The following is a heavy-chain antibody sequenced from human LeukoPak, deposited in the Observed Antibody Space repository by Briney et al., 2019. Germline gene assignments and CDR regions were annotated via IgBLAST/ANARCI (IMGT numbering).Heavy chain of an antibody. V-gene: IGHV4-59*08. CDR3: ARHTHYDYVWGSYPKNAFDI. D-gene: IGHD3-16*02. Sequence: SETLSLTCTVSGGSISSYYWSWIRQPPGKGLEWIGYIYYSGSTNYNPSLKSRVTISVDTSKNQFSLKLSSVTAADTAVYYCARHTHYDYVWGSYPKNAFDIWGQGTMVTVSS. CDR1: GGSISSYY. J-gene: IGHJ3*02. CDR2: IYYSGST.